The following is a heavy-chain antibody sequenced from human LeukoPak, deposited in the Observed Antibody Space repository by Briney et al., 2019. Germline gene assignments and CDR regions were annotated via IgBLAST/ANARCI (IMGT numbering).Heavy chain of an antibody. V-gene: IGHV7-4-1*02. CDR2: ISTNTGNP. J-gene: IGHJ4*02. D-gene: IGHD5-24*01. CDR1: GYTFTEYS. CDR3: ARDAATINFDS. Sequence: ASVKVSCKASGYTFTEYSMSWLRQAPGQGLEWMGWISTNTGNPTYAQGFTGRFVFSLDTSVSTAYLQINSLKAEDTAVYYCARDAATINFDSWGQGTLVTVSS.